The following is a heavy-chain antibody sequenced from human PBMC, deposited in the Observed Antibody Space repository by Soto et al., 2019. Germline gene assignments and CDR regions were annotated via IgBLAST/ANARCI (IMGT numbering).Heavy chain of an antibody. V-gene: IGHV5-51*01. D-gene: IGHD2-15*01. CDR2: IYPGDSDT. CDR3: AGLPKVAKYYYYGMDV. J-gene: IGHJ6*02. CDR1: GYSFTSYW. Sequence: GESLKISCKGSGYSFTSYWIGWVRQMPGKGLEWMGIIYPGDSDTRYSPSFQGQVTISADKSISTAYLQWSSLKASDTAMYYCAGLPKVAKYYYYGMDVWGQGTTVTVSS.